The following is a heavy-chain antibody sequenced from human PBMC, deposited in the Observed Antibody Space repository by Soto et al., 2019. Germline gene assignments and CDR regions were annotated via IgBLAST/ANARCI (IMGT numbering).Heavy chain of an antibody. CDR3: ARGLRASFGVRLSYYYYGMDV. CDR2: ITQSGST. Sequence: SETLSLTCVLYDSSFGDYYWGWIRQPPGKGLECIGEITQSGSTNYNPSLKSRVTLSVDTSKNQFSLKLTSVTAADTAVYYCARGLRASFGVRLSYYYYGMDVWGQGTTVTVSS. J-gene: IGHJ6*02. CDR1: DSSFGDYY. D-gene: IGHD3-10*01. V-gene: IGHV4-34*01.